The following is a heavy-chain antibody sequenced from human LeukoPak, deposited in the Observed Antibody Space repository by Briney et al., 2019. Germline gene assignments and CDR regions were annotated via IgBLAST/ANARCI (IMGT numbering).Heavy chain of an antibody. D-gene: IGHD2-2*01. CDR3: ARVLVAPAAEFDY. J-gene: IGHJ4*02. V-gene: IGHV3-21*01. CDR2: ISSSSSYI. CDR1: GFTFSSYS. Sequence: GGSLRLSCAASGFTFSSYSMNWVRQAPGKGLEWVSSISSSSSYIYYADSVKGRFTISRDNAKNSLYLQMNSLRAEDTAVYYCARVLVAPAAEFDYWGQGTLVTVSS.